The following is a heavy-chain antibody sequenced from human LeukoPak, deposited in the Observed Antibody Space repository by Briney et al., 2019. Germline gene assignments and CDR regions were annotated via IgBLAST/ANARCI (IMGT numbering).Heavy chain of an antibody. Sequence: PGGSLRLSCAASGFTFSSYSMNWVRQAPGKGLEWVSYISSSSSTIYYADSVKGRFTISRDNAKNSLYLQMNSLRDEDTAVYYCARQTAVYYDSSGYGDLDYWGQGTLVTVSS. CDR3: ARQTAVYYDSSGYGDLDY. V-gene: IGHV3-48*02. CDR1: GFTFSSYS. CDR2: ISSSSSTI. J-gene: IGHJ4*02. D-gene: IGHD3-22*01.